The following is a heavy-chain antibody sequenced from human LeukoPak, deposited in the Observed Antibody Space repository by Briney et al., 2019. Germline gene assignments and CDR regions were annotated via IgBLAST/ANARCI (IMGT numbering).Heavy chain of an antibody. Sequence: PGGSLRLSCVGSGFTVLDHAMHWVRQAPGKGLEWVSGIGWSSGRIDYADSVKGRFTISRDNAKNSLYLQMNSLRAEDTAVYYCARAILLLPDYWGQGTLVTVSS. CDR1: GFTVLDHA. CDR3: ARAILLLPDY. V-gene: IGHV3-9*01. CDR2: IGWSSGRI. D-gene: IGHD3-10*01. J-gene: IGHJ4*02.